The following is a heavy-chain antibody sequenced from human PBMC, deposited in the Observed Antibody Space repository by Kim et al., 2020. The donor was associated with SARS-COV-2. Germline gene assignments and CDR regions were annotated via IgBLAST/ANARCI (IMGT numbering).Heavy chain of an antibody. CDR1: GLTFSDCD. CDR3: ARDDGAAARWSGMDV. J-gene: IGHJ6*02. D-gene: IGHD6-6*01. V-gene: IGHV3-21*01. CDR2: ISRSSSHI. Sequence: GGSLRLSCAASGLTFSDCDMNWVRQAPGKGLEWVSYISRSSSHIYYAGSVRSRFTISRDNAKNSLYLQMDSPRAEDTAVYYCARDDGAAARWSGMDVWGQGTTVTVSS.